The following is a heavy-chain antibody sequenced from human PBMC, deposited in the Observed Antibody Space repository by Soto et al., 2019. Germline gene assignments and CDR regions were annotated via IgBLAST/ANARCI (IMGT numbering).Heavy chain of an antibody. CDR3: AKDGHIWNFYYHMDV. CDR2: IGGGGVTK. J-gene: IGHJ6*03. D-gene: IGHD3-3*02. V-gene: IGHV3-23*01. CDR1: GFIFRNHA. Sequence: EEQLLESGGGLVQPGGSLIVSCAASGFIFRNHAMTWVRQAPGKRLEWVSTIGGGGVTKYYADSVKGRFTISRDNSKSTVFLQMNSLRAEDTALYYCAKDGHIWNFYYHMDVWGKGTAVTVSS.